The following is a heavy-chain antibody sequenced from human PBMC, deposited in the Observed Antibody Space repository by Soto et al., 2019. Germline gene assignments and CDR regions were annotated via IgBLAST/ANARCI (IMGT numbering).Heavy chain of an antibody. Sequence: PGGSLRLSCAASGFTFSSYAMSWVRQAPGKGLEWVSAISGSGGSTYYADSVKGRFTISRDNSKNTLYLQMNSLRAEDTAVYYCAKDLGSIAAATLGGYYGMDVWGQGTTVTVSS. CDR3: AKDLGSIAAATLGGYYGMDV. CDR2: ISGSGGST. D-gene: IGHD6-13*01. V-gene: IGHV3-23*01. J-gene: IGHJ6*02. CDR1: GFTFSSYA.